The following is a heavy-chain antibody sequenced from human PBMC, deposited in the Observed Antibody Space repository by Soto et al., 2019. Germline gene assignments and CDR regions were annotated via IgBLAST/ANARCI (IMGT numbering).Heavy chain of an antibody. CDR1: GGSFSGYY. D-gene: IGHD4-17*01. J-gene: IGHJ5*02. CDR2: INHSGST. Sequence: QVQLQQWGAGLLKPSETLSLTCAVYGGSFSGYYWSWIRQPPGKGLEWIGEINHSGSTNYNPSLNSRLTISVHTSKNQFSLKLSSVTAADTVVYYCARRGVTTTEKDNWFDPWGQGTLVTVSS. V-gene: IGHV4-34*01. CDR3: ARRGVTTTEKDNWFDP.